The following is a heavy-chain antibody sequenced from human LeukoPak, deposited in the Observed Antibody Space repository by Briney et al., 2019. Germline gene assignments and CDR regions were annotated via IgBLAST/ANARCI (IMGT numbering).Heavy chain of an antibody. CDR1: GFTFSSHW. V-gene: IGHV3-7*01. J-gene: IGHJ3*01. CDR2: IKTDGSEK. D-gene: IGHD3-3*01. CDR3: AHYDFWSGFAFDD. Sequence: PGGSLRLSCAASGFTFSSHWMSWVRQAPGKGLEWVANIKTDGSEKYFVDSVKGRFTISRDNAKNSLFLQMNSLRAEDTAVYYCAHYDFWSGFAFDDWGQGTMVTVSS.